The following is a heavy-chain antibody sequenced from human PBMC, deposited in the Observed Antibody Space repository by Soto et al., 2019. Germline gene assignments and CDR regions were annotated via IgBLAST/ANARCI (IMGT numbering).Heavy chain of an antibody. D-gene: IGHD2-2*01. Sequence: QVQLVESGGGVVQPGRSLRLSCAASGFTFNSYGMHWVRQAPGKVLGWVAAISYDGSSHYYPDSVRGRFTFSRDSSMNWLYLQMIILRAEDTALYYCGMEAAEVLAEVSWQVSWVQGTLVTV. CDR3: GMEAAEVLAEVSWQVS. CDR1: GFTFNSYG. J-gene: IGHJ5*01. V-gene: IGHV3-30*03. CDR2: ISYDGSSH.